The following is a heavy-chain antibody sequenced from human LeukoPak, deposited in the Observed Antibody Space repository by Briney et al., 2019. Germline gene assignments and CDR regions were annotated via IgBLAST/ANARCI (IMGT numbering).Heavy chain of an antibody. Sequence: PSETLSLTCGVYGGSFTGYYWSWIRQPPGKGLEWIGEVSQTGSGITNYNPSFKSRVTISADTSKSQFALELASVTAADTAVYYCARRYYYNLGSFPFDFWGQGTLVTVSS. CDR3: ARRYYYNLGSFPFDF. CDR2: VSQTGSGIT. V-gene: IGHV4-34*01. CDR1: GGSFTGYY. D-gene: IGHD3-10*01. J-gene: IGHJ4*02.